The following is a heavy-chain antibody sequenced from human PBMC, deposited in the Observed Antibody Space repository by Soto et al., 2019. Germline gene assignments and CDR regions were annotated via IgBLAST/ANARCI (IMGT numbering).Heavy chain of an antibody. CDR1: GGTFSSYT. V-gene: IGHV1-69*02. CDR2: IIPILGIA. Sequence: QVQLVQSGAEVKKPGSSVKVSCKASGGTFSSYTISWVRQAPGQGLEWMGRIIPILGIANYAQKFQGRVTITADKSTSTAYMELSSLRSADTAVYYCARGNKVVVAAYYYYGMDVWGQGTTVTVSS. D-gene: IGHD2-15*01. J-gene: IGHJ6*02. CDR3: ARGNKVVVAAYYYYGMDV.